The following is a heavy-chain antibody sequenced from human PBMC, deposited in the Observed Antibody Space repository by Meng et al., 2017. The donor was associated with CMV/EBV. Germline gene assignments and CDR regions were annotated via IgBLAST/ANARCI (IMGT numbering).Heavy chain of an antibody. V-gene: IGHV3-21*01. Sequence: GESLKISCAASGFTVSSNYMSWVRQAPGKGLEWVSSISSSSSYIYYADTVKGRFTISRDNAKNSLYLQMNSLRDEDTAVYYCAREAYSDGFEYYYYGMDVWGQGTTVTVSS. J-gene: IGHJ6*02. D-gene: IGHD5-18*01. CDR1: GFTVSSNY. CDR2: ISSSSSYI. CDR3: AREAYSDGFEYYYYGMDV.